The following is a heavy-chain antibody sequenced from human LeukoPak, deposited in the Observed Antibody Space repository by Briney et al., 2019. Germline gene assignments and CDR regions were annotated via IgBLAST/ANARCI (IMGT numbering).Heavy chain of an antibody. J-gene: IGHJ4*02. CDR2: ISGSGGST. V-gene: IGHV3-23*01. Sequence: LPGGSLRLSCAAPGFTFSSYAMSWFRQAPGKGLEWVSAISGSGGSTYYADSVKGRFTISRDNSKNTLYLQMNSLRAEDTAVYYCAKTSYYYDSSGYYGDFDYWGQGTLVTVSS. CDR3: AKTSYYYDSSGYYGDFDY. D-gene: IGHD3-22*01. CDR1: GFTFSSYA.